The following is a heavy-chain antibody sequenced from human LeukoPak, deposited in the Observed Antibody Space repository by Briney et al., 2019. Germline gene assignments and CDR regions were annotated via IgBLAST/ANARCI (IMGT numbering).Heavy chain of an antibody. Sequence: SETLSLTCAVYGGSFSGYYWSWIRQPPGKGLEWIGEINHSGSTNYNPSLKSRVTISVDTSKNQFSLELSAVTAADTAVYYCARPHGYNIFDYWGQGTLVTVSS. D-gene: IGHD5-18*01. V-gene: IGHV4-34*01. J-gene: IGHJ4*02. CDR2: INHSGST. CDR3: ARPHGYNIFDY. CDR1: GGSFSGYY.